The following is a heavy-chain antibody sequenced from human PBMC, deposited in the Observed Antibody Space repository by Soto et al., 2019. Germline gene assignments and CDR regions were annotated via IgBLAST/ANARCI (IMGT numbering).Heavy chain of an antibody. J-gene: IGHJ4*02. Sequence: QVQLVQSAAEVKKPGASVKVSCKASGYTLTNYAISWVRLAPGQGPEWMGGINTYNGNSNYAQKFQGRVTMTTDTSTNTAYMELRSLTSDDTAVYYCARDCTGGSCFCIYWGQGTLVTVSS. CDR1: GYTLTNYA. D-gene: IGHD2-15*01. CDR2: INTYNGNS. V-gene: IGHV1-18*01. CDR3: ARDCTGGSCFCIY.